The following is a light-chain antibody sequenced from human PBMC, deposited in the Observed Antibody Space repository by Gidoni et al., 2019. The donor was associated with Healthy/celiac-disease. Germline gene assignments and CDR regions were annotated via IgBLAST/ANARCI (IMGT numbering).Light chain of an antibody. CDR3: LLYYGGVRV. CDR1: TGAVTSGYY. J-gene: IGLJ3*02. V-gene: IGLV7-43*01. CDR2: STS. Sequence: TVVTQEPSLTVSPGGTVTLTCASSTGAVTSGYYPNWFQQKPGQAPRALIYSTSNKHPWTPARLSGSLLGGKAARTLSGVQPEDEAEYYCLLYYGGVRVFGGGTKLTVL.